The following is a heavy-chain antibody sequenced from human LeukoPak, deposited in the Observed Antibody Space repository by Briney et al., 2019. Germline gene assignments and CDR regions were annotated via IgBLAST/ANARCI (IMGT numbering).Heavy chain of an antibody. CDR1: GYTFTGYY. V-gene: IGHV1-2*02. CDR2: INPNSGGT. CDR3: ATDKPHGSGSYFGRDFDY. D-gene: IGHD3-10*01. J-gene: IGHJ4*02. Sequence: ASVKVSCKASGYTFTGYYMHWVRQAPGQGLEWMGWINPNSGGTNYAQKFQGRVTMTRDTSISTAYMELSRLRSDDTAVYYCATDKPHGSGSYFGRDFDYWGQGTLVTVSS.